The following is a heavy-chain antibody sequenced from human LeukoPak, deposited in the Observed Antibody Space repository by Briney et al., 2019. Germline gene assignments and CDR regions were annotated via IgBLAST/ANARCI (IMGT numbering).Heavy chain of an antibody. Sequence: PGGSLRLSCAASGFTFSSYEMNWVRQAPGEGLEWVSYISSSGSTIYYADSVKGRFTISRDNAKNSLYLQMNSLRAEDTAVYYCARAPDIVVVVAATRGEYYMDVWGKGTTVTISS. J-gene: IGHJ6*03. CDR2: ISSSGSTI. D-gene: IGHD2-15*01. V-gene: IGHV3-48*03. CDR3: ARAPDIVVVVAATRGEYYMDV. CDR1: GFTFSSYE.